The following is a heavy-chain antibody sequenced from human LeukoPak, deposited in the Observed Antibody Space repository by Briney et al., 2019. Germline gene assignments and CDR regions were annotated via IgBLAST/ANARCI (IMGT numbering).Heavy chain of an antibody. CDR2: INWNGGST. Sequence: GGSLRLSCAASGFTFDDYVMSWVRQAPGKGLEWVSGINWNGGSTSYADSVKGRFTISRDNAKNSLYLQMNSLRAEDTAVYYCARDSDTYYDFWSGRYDYWGQGTLVTVSS. V-gene: IGHV3-20*04. D-gene: IGHD3-3*01. CDR1: GFTFDDYV. CDR3: ARDSDTYYDFWSGRYDY. J-gene: IGHJ4*02.